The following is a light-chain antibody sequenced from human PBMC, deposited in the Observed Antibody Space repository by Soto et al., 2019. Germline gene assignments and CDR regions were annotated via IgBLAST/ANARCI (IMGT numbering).Light chain of an antibody. Sequence: EIVLTQSPATLSLSPGERAALSCRASQSVSSYLAWYQQRPGQAPRLLIYDASNRATGVPARFSGSGSGTEFTLSISSLQSEDFAVYYCHQYNFWPSFGQGTKVDIK. J-gene: IGKJ1*01. V-gene: IGKV3-11*01. CDR3: HQYNFWPS. CDR1: QSVSSY. CDR2: DAS.